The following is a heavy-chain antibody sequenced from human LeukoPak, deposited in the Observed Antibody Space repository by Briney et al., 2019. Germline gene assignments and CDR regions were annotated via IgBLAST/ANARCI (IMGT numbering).Heavy chain of an antibody. J-gene: IGHJ3*02. V-gene: IGHV3-30*03. CDR2: ISYDGSNK. Sequence: PGGSLRLSCAASGFTFSSYGMHWVRQAPGKGLEGVAVISYDGSNKYYADSVKGRFTISRENSKNTVYLQMNSLRAEDTAVYYCARDDTHYGSSGSFYDAFDIWGQGTMVTVSS. CDR1: GFTFSSYG. CDR3: ARDDTHYGSSGSFYDAFDI. D-gene: IGHD3-22*01.